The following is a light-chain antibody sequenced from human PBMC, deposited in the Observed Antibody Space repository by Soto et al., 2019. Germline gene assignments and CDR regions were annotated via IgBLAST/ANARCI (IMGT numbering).Light chain of an antibody. CDR1: QSVSSSY. V-gene: IGKV3-20*01. CDR2: GAS. Sequence: EIVLTQSPGTLSFSPGERATLTCRASQSVSSSYLAWFQQKPGQAPRLLIYGASSRATGIPDRFSGSGSGTDFTLTISRMETEDFVVYYCQQYGNAPFTFGPGTKVDIK. J-gene: IGKJ3*01. CDR3: QQYGNAPFT.